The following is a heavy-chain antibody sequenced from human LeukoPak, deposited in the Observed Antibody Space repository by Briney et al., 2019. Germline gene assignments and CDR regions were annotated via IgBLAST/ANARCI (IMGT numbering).Heavy chain of an antibody. CDR2: ISSSGSTI. CDR1: GFTFSSYE. Sequence: GGSLRLSCAASGFTFSSYEMNWVRQAPGKGLEWVSYISSSGSTIYYADSVKGRFTISRDNSKNTLYLQMNSLRAEDTAVYYCAKGGRGGAITMVRGVKGDYYYMDVWGKGTTVTISS. D-gene: IGHD3-10*01. J-gene: IGHJ6*03. V-gene: IGHV3-48*03. CDR3: AKGGRGGAITMVRGVKGDYYYMDV.